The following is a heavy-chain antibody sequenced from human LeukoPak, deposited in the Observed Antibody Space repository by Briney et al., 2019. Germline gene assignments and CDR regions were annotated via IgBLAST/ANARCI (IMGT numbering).Heavy chain of an antibody. CDR3: ARSTVAGTMTRVMAYFKY. V-gene: IGHV3-30-3*01. J-gene: IGHJ4*02. CDR1: GFTFSSYW. Sequence: GGSLRLSCAASGFTFSSYWMSWVRQAPGKGLEWVAVISYDGSNKYYADSVKGRFTISRDNSKNTLYLQMNSLRAEDTAVYYCARSTVAGTMTRVMAYFKYWGQGTLVTVSS. CDR2: ISYDGSNK. D-gene: IGHD6-19*01.